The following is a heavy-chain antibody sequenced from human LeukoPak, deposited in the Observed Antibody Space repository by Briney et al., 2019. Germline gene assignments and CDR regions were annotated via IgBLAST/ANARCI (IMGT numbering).Heavy chain of an antibody. J-gene: IGHJ3*02. CDR3: ARDPNGDYIGAFDI. CDR2: IRGSGGST. V-gene: IGHV3-23*01. CDR1: GFTFSTYA. D-gene: IGHD2-8*01. Sequence: PGGSLRLSCAASGFTFSTYAMTWVRQAPGQGLEWVSSIRGSGGSTFYADSVKDRFTISRDNTRNTLYLQMNSLRTEDTALYYCARDPNGDYIGAFDIWGQGIMVTVSS.